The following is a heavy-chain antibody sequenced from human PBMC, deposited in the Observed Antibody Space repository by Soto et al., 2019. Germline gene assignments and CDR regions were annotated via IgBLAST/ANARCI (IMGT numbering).Heavy chain of an antibody. D-gene: IGHD6-25*01. V-gene: IGHV3-21*01. CDR3: ARDSPVLSGRKDPSDYYYYYGMDV. Sequence: GGSLRLSCAASGFTFSSYSMNWVRQAPGKGLEWVSSISSSSSYIYYADSVKGRFTISRDNAKNSLYLQMNSLRAEDTAVYYCARDSPVLSGRKDPSDYYYYYGMDVWGQGTTVTVSS. J-gene: IGHJ6*02. CDR2: ISSSSSYI. CDR1: GFTFSSYS.